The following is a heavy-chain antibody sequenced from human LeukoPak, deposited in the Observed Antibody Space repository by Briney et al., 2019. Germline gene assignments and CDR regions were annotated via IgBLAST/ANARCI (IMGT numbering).Heavy chain of an antibody. D-gene: IGHD1-7*01. V-gene: IGHV4-30-4*08. CDR1: GDSISGGDYY. J-gene: IGHJ5*02. CDR2: IYYGGST. CDR3: ARAAGPGGTTFLGWFDP. Sequence: SETLSLTCTVSGDSISGGDYYWSWIRQPPGKGLEWIGYIYYGGSTYYNPSLKRRVIISVDTSKNQFSLNLSSVTAADTAVYYCARAAGPGGTTFLGWFDPWGQGTLVTVSS.